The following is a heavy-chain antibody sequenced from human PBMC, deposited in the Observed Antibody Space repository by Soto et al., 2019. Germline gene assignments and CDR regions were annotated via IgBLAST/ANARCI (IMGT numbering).Heavy chain of an antibody. J-gene: IGHJ4*02. V-gene: IGHV4-39*01. CDR3: ARHFVAVVIKGWGY. Sequence: SETLSLTCTVSGGPIDRSNYYWDWIRQPPGKGLEWIGTTYYNGNAYYNPSLQSRVTMSVDTSKNQFSLKLISVTAADTAVYYCARHFVAVVIKGWGYWGQGTLVTVSS. CDR2: TYYNGNA. CDR1: GGPIDRSNYY. D-gene: IGHD3-22*01.